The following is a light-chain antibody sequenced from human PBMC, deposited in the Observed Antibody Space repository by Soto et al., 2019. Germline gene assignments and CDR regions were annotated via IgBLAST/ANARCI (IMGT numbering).Light chain of an antibody. V-gene: IGKV3-20*01. J-gene: IGKJ4*01. CDR2: GAS. CDR1: QSVSSSY. Sequence: IVLTHSPGTLSLSPGERATLSCRASQSVSSSYLAWYQQKPGQAPRLLIYGASSRATGIPDRFSGSGSGTDFTLTISRLEPEDFAVYYCQQYGSFPLTFGGGTKVDIK. CDR3: QQYGSFPLT.